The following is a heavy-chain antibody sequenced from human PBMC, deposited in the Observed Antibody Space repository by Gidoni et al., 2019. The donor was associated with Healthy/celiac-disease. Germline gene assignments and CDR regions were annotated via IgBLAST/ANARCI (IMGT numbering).Heavy chain of an antibody. CDR3: ARYRQYDILTGGFDY. Sequence: EVQLVESGGGLVKPGGSLRLSCAASGLTFSSYSMNWVRQAPGKGLEWVSSISSSSSYIYYADSVKGRFTIARDNAKNSLYLQMNSLRAEDTAVYYCARYRQYDILTGGFDYWGQGTLVTVSS. CDR1: GLTFSSYS. CDR2: ISSSSSYI. V-gene: IGHV3-21*01. D-gene: IGHD3-9*01. J-gene: IGHJ4*02.